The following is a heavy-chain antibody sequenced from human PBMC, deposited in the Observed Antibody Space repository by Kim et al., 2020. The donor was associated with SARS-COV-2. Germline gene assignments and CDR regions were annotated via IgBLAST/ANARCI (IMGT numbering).Heavy chain of an antibody. CDR3: ARAMDRQRYCSGGSCHHYYYYYGMDV. J-gene: IGHJ6*02. Sequence: ASVKVSCKASGGTFSSYAISWVRQAPGQGLEWMGGIIPIFGTANYAQKFQGRVTITADESTSTAYMELSSLRSEDTAVYYCARAMDRQRYCSGGSCHHYYYYYGMDVWGQGTTVTVSS. D-gene: IGHD2-15*01. V-gene: IGHV1-69*13. CDR2: IIPIFGTA. CDR1: GGTFSSYA.